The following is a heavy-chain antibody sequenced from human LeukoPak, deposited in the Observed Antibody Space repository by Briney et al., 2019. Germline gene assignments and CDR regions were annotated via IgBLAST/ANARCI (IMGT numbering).Heavy chain of an antibody. CDR2: IYYSGST. CDR1: GGSISSGDYY. J-gene: IGHJ4*02. CDR3: ARDVKSDSSGYSDY. Sequence: SQTLSLTCTVSGGSISSGDYYWSWIRQPPGKGLEWIGYIYYSGSTYYNPSLKSRVTISVDTSKNRFSLKLSSVTAADTAVYYCARDVKSDSSGYSDYWGQGTLVTVSS. V-gene: IGHV4-30-4*08. D-gene: IGHD3-22*01.